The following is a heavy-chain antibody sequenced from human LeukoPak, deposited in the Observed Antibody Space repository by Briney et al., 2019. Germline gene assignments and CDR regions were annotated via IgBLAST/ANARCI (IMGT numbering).Heavy chain of an antibody. CDR1: GFTFSSYA. D-gene: IGHD2-2*02. CDR2: TSGSGGST. V-gene: IGHV3-23*01. CDR3: AKDVYCSSTSCYSN. Sequence: GGSLRLSCAASGFTFSSYAMSWVRQAPGKGLEWVSATSGSGGSTYYADSVKGRFTISRDNSKNTLYLQMNSLRAEDTAVYYCAKDVYCSSTSCYSNWGQGTLVTVSS. J-gene: IGHJ4*02.